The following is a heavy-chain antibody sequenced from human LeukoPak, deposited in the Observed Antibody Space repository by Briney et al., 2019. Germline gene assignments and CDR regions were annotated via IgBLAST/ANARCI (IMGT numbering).Heavy chain of an antibody. Sequence: ASXXVSCKASGYTFTSYDINWVRQATGQGLEWMGWMNPNSGNTGYAQKFQGRVTMTRNTSISTAYMELSSLRSEDTAVYYCARGPYVDTAMATDYWGQGTLVTVSS. V-gene: IGHV1-8*01. CDR1: GYTFTSYD. CDR2: MNPNSGNT. CDR3: ARGPYVDTAMATDY. D-gene: IGHD5-18*01. J-gene: IGHJ4*02.